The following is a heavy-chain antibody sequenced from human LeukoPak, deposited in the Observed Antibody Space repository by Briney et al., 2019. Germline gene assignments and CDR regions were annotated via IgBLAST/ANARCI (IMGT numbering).Heavy chain of an antibody. J-gene: IGHJ5*02. V-gene: IGHV4-30-2*01. CDR3: AREKAAAGSNWFDP. CDR1: GGSISSGDYS. D-gene: IGHD6-13*01. Sequence: SETLSLTCAVSGGSISSGDYSWSWIRQPPGKGLEWIGYIYHSGSTYYNPSLKSRVTISVDRSKNQFSLKLSSVTAADTAVYYCAREKAAAGSNWFDPWGQGTLVTVSS. CDR2: IYHSGST.